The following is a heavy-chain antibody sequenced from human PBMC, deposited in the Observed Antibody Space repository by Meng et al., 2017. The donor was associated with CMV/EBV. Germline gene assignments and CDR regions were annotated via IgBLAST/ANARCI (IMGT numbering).Heavy chain of an antibody. D-gene: IGHD3-3*01. Sequence: KVSCAASGFTFSGSAMHWVRQASGKGQEWVGRIRSKANSYATAYAASVKGRFTISRDDSKNTAYLQMNSLKTEDTAVYYCTRPNAHYDFWSGYGMGYYYYGMDVWGQGTTVTVSS. J-gene: IGHJ6*02. CDR2: IRSKANSYAT. V-gene: IGHV3-73*01. CDR3: TRPNAHYDFWSGYGMGYYYYGMDV. CDR1: GFTFSGSA.